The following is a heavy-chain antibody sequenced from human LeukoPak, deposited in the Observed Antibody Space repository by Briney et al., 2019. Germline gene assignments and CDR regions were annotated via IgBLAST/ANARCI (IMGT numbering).Heavy chain of an antibody. CDR2: IYTSGSS. Sequence: PSETLSLTCTVSGGSISSYYWSWIRQPAGKGLEWIGRIYTSGSSNYNPSLKSRVTMSVDTSKKQFSLKLSSVTAADTAVYYCARVSSSWYQDWYFDLWGRGTAVTVSS. V-gene: IGHV4-4*07. D-gene: IGHD6-13*01. CDR3: ARVSSSWYQDWYFDL. J-gene: IGHJ2*01. CDR1: GGSISSYY.